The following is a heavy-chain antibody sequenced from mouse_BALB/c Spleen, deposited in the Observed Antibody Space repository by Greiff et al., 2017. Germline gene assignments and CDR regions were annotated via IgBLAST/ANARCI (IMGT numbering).Heavy chain of an antibody. D-gene: IGHD1-1*01. CDR1: GYTFTSYT. CDR2: INPSSGYT. J-gene: IGHJ2*01. CDR3: ARRDITTVVASFDY. Sequence: VKLQESAAELARPGASVKMSCKASGYTFTSYTMHWVKQRPGQGLEWIGYINPSSGYTEYNQKFKDKTTLTADKSSSTAYMQLSSLTSEDSAVYYCARRDITTVVASFDYWGQGTTLTVSS. V-gene: IGHV1-4*02.